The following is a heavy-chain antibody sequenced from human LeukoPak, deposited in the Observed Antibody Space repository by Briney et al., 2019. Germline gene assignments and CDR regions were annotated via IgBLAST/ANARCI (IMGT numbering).Heavy chain of an antibody. CDR3: ARDQYSSSWYLFYYYYMDV. D-gene: IGHD6-13*01. Sequence: GGSLRLSCAASGFTFSSYSMNWVRQAPGKGLEWVSSISSSSSYIYYADSVKGRFTISRDNAKNSLYLQMNSLRAEDTAVYYCARDQYSSSWYLFYYYYMDVWGKGTTVTVSS. CDR1: GFTFSSYS. J-gene: IGHJ6*03. CDR2: ISSSSSYI. V-gene: IGHV3-21*01.